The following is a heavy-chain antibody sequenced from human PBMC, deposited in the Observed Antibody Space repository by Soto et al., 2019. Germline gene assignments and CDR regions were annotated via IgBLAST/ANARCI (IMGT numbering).Heavy chain of an antibody. J-gene: IGHJ4*02. Sequence: QLVESGGGLVKPGGSQRLSCVASGFPFSSFSLNWIRQAPGKGLEWVSSIGRVSTYIYYADSVRGRFTVSRDNAKNSVYLQMNGLTADDSGIYYCARVTAGSGSYQIDLWGQGTLVTVSS. CDR2: IGRVSTYI. V-gene: IGHV3-21*02. D-gene: IGHD3-10*01. CDR1: GFPFSSFS. CDR3: ARVTAGSGSYQIDL.